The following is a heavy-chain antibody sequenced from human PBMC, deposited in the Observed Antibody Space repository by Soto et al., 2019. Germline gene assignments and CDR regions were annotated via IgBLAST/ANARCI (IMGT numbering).Heavy chain of an antibody. CDR1: VGTFSSYA. CDR2: IIPIFGTG. V-gene: IGHV1-69*13. CDR3: ARAPPYSAFWSGYYPDPSYYGMDV. Sequence: GAAVKVSCKASVGTFSSYASSWVGQAPGEGLEGMGGIIPIFGTGNDAQKVQGRVTSTAGESTSTASLELTSLRSEATAVYSCARAPPYSAFWSGYYPDPSYYGMDVWGQGTTVTVS. D-gene: IGHD3-3*01. J-gene: IGHJ6*02.